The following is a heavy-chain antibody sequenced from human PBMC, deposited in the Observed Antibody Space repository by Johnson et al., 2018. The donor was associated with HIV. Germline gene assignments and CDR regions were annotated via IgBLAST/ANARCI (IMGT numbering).Heavy chain of an antibody. CDR1: GFTFSSYG. J-gene: IGHJ3*02. V-gene: IGHV3-23*04. Sequence: VQLVESGGGVVQPGGSLRLSCAASGFTFSSYGMSWVRQAPGKGLEWVSLIAASGDSTYYADSVRGRFTISRDNSKNTLYLQMNSLRAEDTALYYCARGEGRGAFDIWGRGTMVTVSS. D-gene: IGHD3-10*01. CDR3: ARGEGRGAFDI. CDR2: IAASGDST.